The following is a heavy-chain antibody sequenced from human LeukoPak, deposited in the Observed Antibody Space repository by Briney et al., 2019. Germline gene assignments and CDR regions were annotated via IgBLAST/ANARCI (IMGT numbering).Heavy chain of an antibody. D-gene: IGHD5-24*01. V-gene: IGHV3-23*01. CDR3: AKGMLVATTNFDC. Sequence: PGGSLRLSCAASGFTFSNFAMTWVRQAPGKGLEWVSTFSGRTTNTYYADSVKGRFTISRHNSENTLYLQMNSLRAEDTAVYYCAKGMLVATTNFDCWGQGALVAVSS. CDR1: GFTFSNFA. CDR2: FSGRTTNT. J-gene: IGHJ4*02.